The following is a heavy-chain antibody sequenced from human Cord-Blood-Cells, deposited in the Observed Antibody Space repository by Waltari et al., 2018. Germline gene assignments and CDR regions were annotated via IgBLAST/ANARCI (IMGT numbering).Heavy chain of an antibody. CDR1: GGTFSSYA. D-gene: IGHD3-22*01. CDR3: ASPMYYYDSSGTPFDY. Sequence: QVQLVQSGAEVKKPGSSVKVSCKASGGTFSSYAIIWVRQAPGQGLEWMGGIIPIFGTANYAQKFQGRVTITADESTSTAYMELSSLRSEDTAVYYCASPMYYYDSSGTPFDYWGQGTLVTVSS. J-gene: IGHJ4*02. V-gene: IGHV1-69*01. CDR2: IIPIFGTA.